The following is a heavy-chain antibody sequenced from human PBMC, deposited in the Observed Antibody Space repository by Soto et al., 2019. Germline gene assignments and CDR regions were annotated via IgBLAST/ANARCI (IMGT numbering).Heavy chain of an antibody. CDR3: ARGGYITIFGVVYYYYGMDV. D-gene: IGHD3-3*01. CDR2: IYYSGST. V-gene: IGHV4-31*02. CDR1: GGSISSGGYY. J-gene: IGHJ6*02. Sequence: PSETLSLTCTVSGGSISSGGYYWSWIRQHPGKGLEWIGYIYYSGSTYYNPSLKSRVTISADTSKNQFSLKLSSVTAADTAVYYCARGGYITIFGVVYYYYGMDVWGQGTTVTVSS.